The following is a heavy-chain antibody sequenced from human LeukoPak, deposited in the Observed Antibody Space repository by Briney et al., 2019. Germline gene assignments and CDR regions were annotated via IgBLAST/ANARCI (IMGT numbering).Heavy chain of an antibody. V-gene: IGHV1-18*04. J-gene: IGHJ5*02. D-gene: IGHD3-10*01. Sequence: ASVKVSCKASAYTFTSYGISWVRQAPGQRLEWMEWISAYNGNTNYAQKLQGRVTMTTDTSTSTAYMELRSLRSDYTAVYYCARDQITMVRGVKNWFDPWGQGTLVTVSS. CDR2: ISAYNGNT. CDR3: ARDQITMVRGVKNWFDP. CDR1: AYTFTSYG.